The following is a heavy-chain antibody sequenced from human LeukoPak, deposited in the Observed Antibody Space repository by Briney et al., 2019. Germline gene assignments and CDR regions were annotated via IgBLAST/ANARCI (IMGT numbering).Heavy chain of an antibody. CDR2: ISTMSNYI. CDR1: GFDFSTYA. D-gene: IGHD1-26*01. J-gene: IGHJ3*02. Sequence: GGSLRLSCAASGFDFSTYAINWVRQAPGKGLEWVSSISTMSNYIFYGDSVKGRFTISRDNAKNSVYLQMNSLRPEDTAVYYCSRYEGSYYADAFDIWGQGTMVTVSS. V-gene: IGHV3-21*01. CDR3: SRYEGSYYADAFDI.